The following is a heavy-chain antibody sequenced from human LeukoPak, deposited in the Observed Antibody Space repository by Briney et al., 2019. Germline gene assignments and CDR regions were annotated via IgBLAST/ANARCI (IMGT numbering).Heavy chain of an antibody. CDR2: IYSGGSA. J-gene: IGHJ4*02. CDR1: GFTVSSNY. CDR3: AGGSDGYNPPDY. V-gene: IGHV3-53*01. Sequence: GGSLRLSCAASGFTVSSNYMSWVRQAPGKGLEWVSVIYSGGSAYYADSVKGRFTISRDNSKNTLYLQMNSLRAEDTAVYYCAGGSDGYNPPDYWGQGTLVTVSS. D-gene: IGHD5-24*01.